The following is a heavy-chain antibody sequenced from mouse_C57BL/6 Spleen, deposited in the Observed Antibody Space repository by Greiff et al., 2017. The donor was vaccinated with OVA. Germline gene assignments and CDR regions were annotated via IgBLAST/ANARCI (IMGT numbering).Heavy chain of an antibody. V-gene: IGHV1-42*01. D-gene: IGHD1-1*01. J-gene: IGHJ2*01. CDR1: GYSFTGYY. Sequence: EVHLVESGPELVKPGASVKISCKASGYSFTGYYMNWVKQSPEKSLEWIGEINPSTGGTTYNQKFKAKATLTVDKSSSTAYMQLKSLTSEDSAVYYCARSTGSSYDYWGQGTTLTVSS. CDR3: ARSTGSSYDY. CDR2: INPSTGGT.